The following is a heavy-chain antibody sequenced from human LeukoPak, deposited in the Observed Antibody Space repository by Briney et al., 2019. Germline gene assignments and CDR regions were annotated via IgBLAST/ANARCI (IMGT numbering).Heavy chain of an antibody. D-gene: IGHD2-15*01. CDR2: ISAYNGNT. J-gene: IGHJ4*02. V-gene: IGHV1-18*04. CDR3: AREYCSGGSCYQGD. CDR1: GYTFTGYY. Sequence: ASVKVSCKASGYTFTGYYMHWVRQAPGQGLEWMGWISAYNGNTNYAQKLQGRVTMTTDTSTSTAYMELRSLRSDDTAVYYCAREYCSGGSCYQGDWGQGTLVTVSS.